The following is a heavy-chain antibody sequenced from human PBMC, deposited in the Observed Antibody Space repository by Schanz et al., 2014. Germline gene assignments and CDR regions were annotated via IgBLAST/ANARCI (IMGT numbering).Heavy chain of an antibody. Sequence: QVQAVQSGAEVKKPGASVKVSCKASGYTFTSYGITWVRQAPGQGLEWMGWINGYNGHTLYAQKFQGRVTMTTDTSTSTSYMELTSLRFDDTAVYYCARDFSAYVGNYCDYWGQGTLVIVSS. J-gene: IGHJ4*02. CDR3: ARDFSAYVGNYCDY. V-gene: IGHV1-18*01. CDR2: INGYNGHT. CDR1: GYTFTSYG. D-gene: IGHD5-12*01.